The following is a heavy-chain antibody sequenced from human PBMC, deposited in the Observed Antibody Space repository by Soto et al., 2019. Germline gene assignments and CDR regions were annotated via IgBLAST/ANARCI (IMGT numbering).Heavy chain of an antibody. Sequence: ASVKVSCKASGYTFTSYGISWVRQAPGQGLEWMGWISAYNGNTNYAQKLQGRVTMTTDTSTSTAYMELRSLRSDDTAVYYCARLQLWLSGRDDWFDPWGQGTLVTVSS. CDR1: GYTFTSYG. CDR3: ARLQLWLSGRDDWFDP. CDR2: ISAYNGNT. V-gene: IGHV1-18*01. J-gene: IGHJ5*02. D-gene: IGHD5-18*01.